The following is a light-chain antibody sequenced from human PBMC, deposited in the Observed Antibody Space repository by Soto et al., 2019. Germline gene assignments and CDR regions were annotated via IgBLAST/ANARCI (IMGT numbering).Light chain of an antibody. CDR2: AAS. CDR1: QSISSY. V-gene: IGKV1-39*01. CDR3: QQSYSTNRT. Sequence: DIQMTQSPSSLSASVGDRVTITCRASQSISSYLNWYQQKPGKAPKLLIYAASSLQSGVPSRFSGSGSGTDFTLTISSLQPEDFETYYCQQSYSTNRTLGKGTKVDIK. J-gene: IGKJ1*01.